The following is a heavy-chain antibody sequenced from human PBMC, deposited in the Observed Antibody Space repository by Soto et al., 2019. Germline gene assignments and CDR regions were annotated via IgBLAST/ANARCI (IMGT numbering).Heavy chain of an antibody. CDR2: ISGSGGST. Sequence: GGSLRLSCAASGFTFSSYAMSWVRQAPGKGLEWVSAISGSGGSTYYADSVKGRFTISRDNSKNTLYLQMNSLRAEDTAVYYCAKDGRQQWLGRNNWFDPWGQGTLVTVSS. J-gene: IGHJ5*02. D-gene: IGHD6-19*01. V-gene: IGHV3-23*01. CDR1: GFTFSSYA. CDR3: AKDGRQQWLGRNNWFDP.